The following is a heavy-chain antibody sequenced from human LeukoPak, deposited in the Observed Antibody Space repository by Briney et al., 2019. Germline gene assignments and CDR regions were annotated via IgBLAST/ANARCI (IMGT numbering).Heavy chain of an antibody. Sequence: GGSLRLSCAASGFTFSSYAMHWVRQAPGKGLEWVAVISYDGSNKYYADSVNGRFTISRDNSKNTLYLQMNSLRAEDTAVYYCARDFLVGVAWDYYYGMDVWGQGTTVTVSS. CDR2: ISYDGSNK. J-gene: IGHJ6*02. V-gene: IGHV3-30-3*01. CDR1: GFTFSSYA. D-gene: IGHD1-26*01. CDR3: ARDFLVGVAWDYYYGMDV.